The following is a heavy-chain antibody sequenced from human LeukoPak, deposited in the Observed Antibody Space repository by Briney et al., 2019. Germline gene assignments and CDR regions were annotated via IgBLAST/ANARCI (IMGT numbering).Heavy chain of an antibody. D-gene: IGHD1-26*01. CDR2: IYTSGST. CDR3: ARSSLGGWELQGDFDY. CDR1: GGSISSHY. V-gene: IGHV4-4*09. Sequence: PSETLSLTCTVSGGSISSHYWSWIRQPPGKGLEWIGYIYTSGSTNYNPSLKSRVTISVDTSKNQFSLKLSSVTAADTAVYYCARSSLGGWELQGDFDYWGQGTLVTVSS. J-gene: IGHJ4*02.